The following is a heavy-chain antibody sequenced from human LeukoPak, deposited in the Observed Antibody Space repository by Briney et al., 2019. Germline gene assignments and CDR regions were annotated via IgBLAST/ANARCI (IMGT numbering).Heavy chain of an antibody. Sequence: ASVKVSCKASGYTFTSYGISWVRQAPGQGLEWMGWISAYNGNTNYAQKLQGRVTMTTDTSTSTAYMELRSLRSDDTAVYYCARDRPVKNGAWFGEFWGRGTLVTVSS. D-gene: IGHD3-10*01. J-gene: IGHJ2*01. V-gene: IGHV1-18*01. CDR1: GYTFTSYG. CDR3: ARDRPVKNGAWFGEF. CDR2: ISAYNGNT.